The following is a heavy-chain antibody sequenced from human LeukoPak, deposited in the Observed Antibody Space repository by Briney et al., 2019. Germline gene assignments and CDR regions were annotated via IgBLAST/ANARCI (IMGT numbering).Heavy chain of an antibody. V-gene: IGHV3-30-3*01. J-gene: IGHJ4*02. Sequence: GRSLRLSCAASGFTFSSYAMHWVRQAPGKGLEWVAVISYDGSNKYYADSVKGRFTISRDNSKNTLYLQMNSLRAEDTAVYYCARGYCTNGVCPSLDYWGQGTLVTVSS. CDR1: GFTFSSYA. CDR2: ISYDGSNK. CDR3: ARGYCTNGVCPSLDY. D-gene: IGHD2-8*01.